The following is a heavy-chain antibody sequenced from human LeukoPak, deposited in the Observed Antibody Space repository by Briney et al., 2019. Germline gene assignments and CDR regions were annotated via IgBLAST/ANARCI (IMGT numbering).Heavy chain of an antibody. D-gene: IGHD2-21*02. CDR3: ARESDWLDAFDI. CDR1: GFTFSSSW. CDR2: ISSSSSTI. V-gene: IGHV3-48*02. Sequence: SGGSLRLSCAASGFTFSSSWMNWVRQAPGKGLEWVSYISSSSSTIYYADSVKGRFTISRDNAKNSLYLQMNSLRDEDTAVYYCARESDWLDAFDIWGQGTMVTVSS. J-gene: IGHJ3*02.